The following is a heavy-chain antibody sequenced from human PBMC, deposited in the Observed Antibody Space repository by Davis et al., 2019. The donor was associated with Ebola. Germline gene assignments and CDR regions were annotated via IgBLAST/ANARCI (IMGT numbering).Heavy chain of an antibody. D-gene: IGHD3-3*01. CDR2: ISGNGDNT. V-gene: IGHV3-23*01. CDR1: GFTFASYA. CDR3: AKSGLSFGVVKYHYGMDV. J-gene: IGHJ6*04. Sequence: GGSLRLSCAASGFTFASYAMNWVRQTPGKGLDWVSGISGNGDNTYYADSVKGRFTISRDNSKNTLYLQIDSLGAEDTALYYCAKSGLSFGVVKYHYGMDVWGKGTTVTVSS.